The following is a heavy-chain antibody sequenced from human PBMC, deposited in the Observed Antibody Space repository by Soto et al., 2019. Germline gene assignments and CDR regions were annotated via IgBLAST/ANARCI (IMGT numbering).Heavy chain of an antibody. CDR2: ISGSGLTI. CDR1: GFIFSDYE. CDR3: AKEFGSTWIDH. Sequence: PGGSLRLSCAASGFIFSDYEINWVRQAPGKGLEWVSYISGSGLTIYYADSVKGRFTISRDSSRNTLFLQLNSLRAEDTAVYYCAKEFGSTWIDHWGEGTLVTVSS. D-gene: IGHD6-13*01. V-gene: IGHV3-48*03. J-gene: IGHJ4*02.